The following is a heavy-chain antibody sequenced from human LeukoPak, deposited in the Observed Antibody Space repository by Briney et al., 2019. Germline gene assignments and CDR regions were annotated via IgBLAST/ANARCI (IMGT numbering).Heavy chain of an antibody. D-gene: IGHD1-7*01. CDR2: ISSSSSYI. CDR1: GLTFSSHW. V-gene: IGHV3-21*01. Sequence: GGSLRLSCAASGLTFSSHWMHWVRQAPGKGLEWVSSISSSSSYIYYADSVKGRFTISRDNAKNSLYLQMNSLRAEDTAVYYCARDLTGTNYWGQGTLVTVSS. CDR3: ARDLTGTNY. J-gene: IGHJ4*02.